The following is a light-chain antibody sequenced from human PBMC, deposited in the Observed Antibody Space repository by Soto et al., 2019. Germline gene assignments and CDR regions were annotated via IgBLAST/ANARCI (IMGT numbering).Light chain of an antibody. V-gene: IGKV1-39*01. J-gene: IGKJ2*01. Sequence: EIQMTQSPSSLSASVGDTVTITCRASHTFSSFLNWYQQRPGKAPKLLISGASTLRSGVPSRFSGSGSGTKFTLTINGLQPEDFATYYCLQSYSSPFTFGQGTKLEVK. CDR1: HTFSSF. CDR3: LQSYSSPFT. CDR2: GAS.